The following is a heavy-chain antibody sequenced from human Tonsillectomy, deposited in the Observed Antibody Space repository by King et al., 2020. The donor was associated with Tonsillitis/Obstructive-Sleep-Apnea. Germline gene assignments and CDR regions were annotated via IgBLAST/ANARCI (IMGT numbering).Heavy chain of an antibody. Sequence: VQLVESGGGVVQPGRSLGLSCAASGFIFSTYGMHWVRQAPGKGLEWVAVIWSNGITKNYGDPVKGRFTISRDNSKNTLYLQMDSLRAEDTAVYYCATDVGGSPFDYWGQGTLVTVSS. D-gene: IGHD6-25*01. V-gene: IGHV3-33*01. CDR3: ATDVGGSPFDY. CDR2: IWSNGITK. J-gene: IGHJ4*02. CDR1: GFIFSTYG.